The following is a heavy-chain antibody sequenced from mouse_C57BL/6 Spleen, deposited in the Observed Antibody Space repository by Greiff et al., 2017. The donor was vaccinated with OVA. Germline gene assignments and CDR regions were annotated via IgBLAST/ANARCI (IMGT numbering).Heavy chain of an antibody. CDR3: ALDYYGSSYGY. J-gene: IGHJ4*01. CDR2: INRNYGTT. Sequence: VQLQQSGPDLVKPGASLKISCKASGYSFTDYNMNWVHQSNGKSLEWIGVINRNYGTTSYPQKVKGKVTFTGDQSSITAYMQLNNLTFDDCAVQYCALDYYGSSYGYWGQGTSVTVSS. CDR1: GYSFTDYN. D-gene: IGHD1-1*01. V-gene: IGHV1-39*01.